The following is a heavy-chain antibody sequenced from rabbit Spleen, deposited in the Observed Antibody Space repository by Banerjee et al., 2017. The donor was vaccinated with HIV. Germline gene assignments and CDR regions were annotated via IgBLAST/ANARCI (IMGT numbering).Heavy chain of an antibody. V-gene: IGHV1S40*01. Sequence: QSLQESGGGLVQPGGSLKLSCKASGFDFSTYYMSWVRQAPGRGLEWIACIDSGSSSFTYFASWAKGRFTISKASSTTVTLQMTSLTAADTATYFCARDTSSSFSSYGMDLWGPGTLVTVS. CDR3: ARDTSSSFSSYGMDL. CDR1: GFDFSTYY. CDR2: IDSGSSSFT. J-gene: IGHJ6*01. D-gene: IGHD1-1*01.